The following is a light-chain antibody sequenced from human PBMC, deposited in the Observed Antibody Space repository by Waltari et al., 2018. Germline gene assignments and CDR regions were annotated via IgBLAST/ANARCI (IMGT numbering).Light chain of an antibody. V-gene: IGLV1-44*01. CDR1: SSNIGTNP. CDR2: NND. J-gene: IGLJ2*01. CDR3: SAWDDSLNGVGV. Sequence: QSLLTQPPSASGTPGQRVTISCSGSSSNIGTNPVNWYQHLPGMAPKVLIYNNDQRPSGVPDRFSGSKSGTSASLAITGLQSEDEADYYCSAWDDSLNGVGVFGGGTKLTVL.